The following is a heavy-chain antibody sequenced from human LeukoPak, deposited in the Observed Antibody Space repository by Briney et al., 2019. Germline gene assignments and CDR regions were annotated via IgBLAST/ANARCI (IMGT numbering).Heavy chain of an antibody. J-gene: IGHJ6*02. CDR3: ARDQYDFWSGYYVPVYYYYGMDV. CDR2: IWYDGSNK. V-gene: IGHV3-33*01. D-gene: IGHD3-3*01. Sequence: GGSLRLSCAASGLTFSSYGMHWVRQAPGKGLEWVAVIWYDGSNKYYADSVKGRFTISRDNSKNTLYLQMNSLRAEDTAVYYCARDQYDFWSGYYVPVYYYYGMDVWGQGTTVTVSS. CDR1: GLTFSSYG.